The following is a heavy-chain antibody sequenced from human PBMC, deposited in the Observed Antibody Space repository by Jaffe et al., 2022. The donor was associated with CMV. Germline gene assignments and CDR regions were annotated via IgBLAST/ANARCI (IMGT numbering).Heavy chain of an antibody. CDR3: TRGTHSYGYGASDY. CDR2: IRSKAYGGTT. CDR1: GFTFGDYA. D-gene: IGHD5-18*01. J-gene: IGHJ4*02. Sequence: EVQLVESGGGLVKPGRSLRLSCTASGFTFGDYAMSWFRQAPGKGLEWVGFIRSKAYGGTTEYAASVKGRFTISRDDSKSIAYLQMNSLKTEDTAVYYCTRGTHSYGYGASDYWGQGTLVTVSS. V-gene: IGHV3-49*05.